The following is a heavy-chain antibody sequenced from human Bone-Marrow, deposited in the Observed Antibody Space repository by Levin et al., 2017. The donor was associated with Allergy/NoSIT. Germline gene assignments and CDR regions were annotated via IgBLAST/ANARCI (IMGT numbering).Heavy chain of an antibody. J-gene: IGHJ6*02. CDR1: GFTFGNTW. D-gene: IGHD6-19*01. Sequence: LSLTCAASGFTFGNTWMHWVRQAPREGLVWVARINTDGSITSYADSVKGRFTISRDNADNTLFLQMDSLRAEDTALYYCTREGWFYGLDVWGQGTTVTVSS. CDR3: TREGWFYGLDV. V-gene: IGHV3-74*03. CDR2: INTDGSIT.